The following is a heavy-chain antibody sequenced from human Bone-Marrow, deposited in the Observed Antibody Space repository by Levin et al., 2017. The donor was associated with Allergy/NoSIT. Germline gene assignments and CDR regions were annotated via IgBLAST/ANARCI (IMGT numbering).Heavy chain of an antibody. D-gene: IGHD3-10*01. V-gene: IGHV4-34*01. CDR1: GGSFSGYY. J-gene: IGHJ3*02. CDR3: ARVLWSTDAFDI. CDR2: INHSGST. Sequence: SETLSLTCAVYGGSFSGYYWSWIRQPPGKGLEWIGEINHSGSTNYNPSLKSRVTISVDTSKNQFSLKLSSVTAADTAVYYCARVLWSTDAFDIWGQGTMVTVSS.